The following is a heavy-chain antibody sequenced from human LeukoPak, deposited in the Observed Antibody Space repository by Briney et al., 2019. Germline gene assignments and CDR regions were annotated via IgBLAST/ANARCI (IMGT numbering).Heavy chain of an antibody. D-gene: IGHD3-16*01. Sequence: SETLSLTCTVSGGSISSSSYYWGWLRQPPETGLEWIGSIYYSGSTYYNPSLKSRVTISVDTSKNQFSLKLSSVTAADTAVYYCARAAMITFGGAPGGFDPWGQGTLVTVSS. CDR1: GGSISSSSYY. CDR3: ARAAMITFGGAPGGFDP. J-gene: IGHJ5*02. V-gene: IGHV4-39*07. CDR2: IYYSGST.